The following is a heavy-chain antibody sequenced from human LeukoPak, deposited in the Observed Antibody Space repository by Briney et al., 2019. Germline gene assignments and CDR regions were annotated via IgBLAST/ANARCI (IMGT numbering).Heavy chain of an antibody. CDR2: ISGSGGST. J-gene: IGHJ4*02. CDR3: AKIVTSATAY. D-gene: IGHD2-15*01. V-gene: IGHV3-23*01. CDR1: GFTFSSYA. Sequence: PGGSLRLSCAASGFTFSSYAMSWVRQAPGKGLEWVSAISGSGGSTYYADSVKGRFTVSRDNSRNTLYLQMNSLRAEDTAVYYCAKIVTSATAYWGQGTLVTVSS.